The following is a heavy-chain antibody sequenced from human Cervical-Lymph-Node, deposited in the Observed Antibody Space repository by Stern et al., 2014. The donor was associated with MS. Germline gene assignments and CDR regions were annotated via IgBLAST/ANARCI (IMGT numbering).Heavy chain of an antibody. CDR3: APGHFWSGYYISN. D-gene: IGHD3-3*02. CDR1: GYRLSELS. V-gene: IGHV1-24*01. CDR2: HDPDDGET. Sequence: QVQLVQSGAEVKKPGASVKVSCKVSGYRLSELSMHWVRQAPGKGLEWMGSHDPDDGETIYAQKFQGRVTMTEDTPADTASMEMRSLRSEDTAVYYCAPGHFWSGYYISNWGHGTLVTVSS. J-gene: IGHJ4*01.